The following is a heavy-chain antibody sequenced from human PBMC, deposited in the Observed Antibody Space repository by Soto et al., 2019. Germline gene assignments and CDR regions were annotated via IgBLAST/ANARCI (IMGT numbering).Heavy chain of an antibody. V-gene: IGHV1-69*13. Sequence: ASVKVSCKASGGTFSSYAISWVRQAPGQGLEWMGGIIPIFGTANYAQKFQGRVTITADESTSTAYMELSSLRSEDTAVYYCARDFFMFGHWSTYYYYGMDVLGQGTTVTVSS. D-gene: IGHD3-10*02. CDR3: ARDFFMFGHWSTYYYYGMDV. CDR1: GGTFSSYA. CDR2: IIPIFGTA. J-gene: IGHJ6*02.